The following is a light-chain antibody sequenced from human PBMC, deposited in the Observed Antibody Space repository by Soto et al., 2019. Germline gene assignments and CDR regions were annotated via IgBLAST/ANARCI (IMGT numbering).Light chain of an antibody. CDR3: AAWDDSLSVV. Sequence: QSVLTQPPSASGTPGQRVTISCSGSSSNIGSNTVNWYQQLPGTAPKLLIYSNNQRPSGVPDRFSGSKSGTSASLAISGLQSEDEADYYCAAWDDSLSVVFGGGTPLTVL. CDR2: SNN. J-gene: IGLJ2*01. CDR1: SSNIGSNT. V-gene: IGLV1-44*01.